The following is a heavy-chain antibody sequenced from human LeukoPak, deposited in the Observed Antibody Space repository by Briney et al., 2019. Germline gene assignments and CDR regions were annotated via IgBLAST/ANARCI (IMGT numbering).Heavy chain of an antibody. V-gene: IGHV3-21*01. Sequence: GGSLRLSCAVSGFIFSSYSMNWVRQAPGKGLEWVSYISSSSTYIYYADSVKGRFTISRDNAKNSLSLQMNSLRAEDTAVYYCARDKGGYWYFDLWGRGTLVTVSS. J-gene: IGHJ2*01. CDR1: GFIFSSYS. D-gene: IGHD2-15*01. CDR2: ISSSSTYI. CDR3: ARDKGGYWYFDL.